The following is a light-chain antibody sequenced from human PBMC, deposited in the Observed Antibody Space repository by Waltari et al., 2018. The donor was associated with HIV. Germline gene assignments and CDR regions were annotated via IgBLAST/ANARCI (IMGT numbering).Light chain of an antibody. Sequence: DIQMTQSPSTLSSSVGDRVSITCRASQNISTWLAWYQQKPGKAPKLLIYKASHLESEVQSRFSGSGSGPEFTLTISTLQPDDFATYYCQEYKTYSLYSFGQRTKLEIK. CDR2: KAS. CDR3: QEYKTYSLYS. J-gene: IGKJ2*03. CDR1: QNISTW. V-gene: IGKV1-5*03.